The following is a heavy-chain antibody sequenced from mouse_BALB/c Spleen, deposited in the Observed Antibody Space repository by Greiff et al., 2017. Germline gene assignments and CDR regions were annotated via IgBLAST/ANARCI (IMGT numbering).Heavy chain of an antibody. D-gene: IGHD1-2*01. Sequence: QVQLQQSGAELVKPGASVKLSCKASGYTFTSYYMYWVKQRPGQGLEWIGEINPSNGGTNFNEKFKSKATLTVDKSSSTAYMQLSSLTSEDSAVYYCTRSLRLPYAMDYWGQGTSVTVSS. CDR3: TRSLRLPYAMDY. CDR2: INPSNGGT. CDR1: GYTFTSYY. V-gene: IGHV1S81*02. J-gene: IGHJ4*01.